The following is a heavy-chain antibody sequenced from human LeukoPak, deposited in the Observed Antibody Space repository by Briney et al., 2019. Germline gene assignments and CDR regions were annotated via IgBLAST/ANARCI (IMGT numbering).Heavy chain of an antibody. D-gene: IGHD3-10*01. CDR1: GYSVTEVA. CDR3: ARFYSPYGSGSYSSYYFDY. Sequence: ASVKVSCKVSGYSVTEVAIHWVRQTPGEGLEWMGGFHPKDADMIYAQKFQGRVTMTRDTSISTAYMELSRLRSDDTAVYYCARFYSPYGSGSYSSYYFDYWGQGTLVTVSS. CDR2: FHPKDADM. J-gene: IGHJ4*02. V-gene: IGHV1-24*01.